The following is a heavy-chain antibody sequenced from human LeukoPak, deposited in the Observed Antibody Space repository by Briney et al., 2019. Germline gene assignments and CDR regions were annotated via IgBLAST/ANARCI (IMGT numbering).Heavy chain of an antibody. D-gene: IGHD1-26*01. CDR3: ARERARWELPDY. V-gene: IGHV1-2*02. J-gene: IGHJ4*02. CDR2: INPNSGDT. Sequence: ASVKVSCKASGYTFTGYYIHWVRQAPGHGLEWMGWINPNSGDTSYAQNFQGRVTMTRDTSISTAYMELSRLRSDDTAVYYCARERARWELPDYWGQGTLVTVSS. CDR1: GYTFTGYY.